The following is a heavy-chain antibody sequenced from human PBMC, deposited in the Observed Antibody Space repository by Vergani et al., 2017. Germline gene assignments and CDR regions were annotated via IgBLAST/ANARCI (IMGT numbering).Heavy chain of an antibody. CDR1: GGSISSYY. D-gene: IGHD3-3*01. V-gene: IGHV4-4*07. CDR3: ARDIPYDFWSGGAFDI. Sequence: QVQLQESGPGLVKPSETLSLTCTISGGSISSYYWSWIRQPAGKGLEWIGRIYTSGSTNYNPSLKSRVTMSVETSKNQFSLKLSSVTAADTAVYYCARDIPYDFWSGGAFDIWGQGTMVTVSS. CDR2: IYTSGST. J-gene: IGHJ3*02.